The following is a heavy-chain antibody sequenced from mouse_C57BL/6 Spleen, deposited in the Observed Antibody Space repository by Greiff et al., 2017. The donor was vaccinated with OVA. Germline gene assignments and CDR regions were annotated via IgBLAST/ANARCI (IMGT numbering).Heavy chain of an antibody. Sequence: EVQLQQSGPELVKPGASVKISCKASGYSFTGYYMNWVKQSPEKSLEWIGEINPSTGGTTYNQKFKAKATLTVDKSSSTAYMQLKSLTSEDSAVHYCARWWLLNPYWYFDVWGTGTTVTVSS. D-gene: IGHD2-3*01. CDR3: ARWWLLNPYWYFDV. J-gene: IGHJ1*03. V-gene: IGHV1-42*01. CDR1: GYSFTGYY. CDR2: INPSTGGT.